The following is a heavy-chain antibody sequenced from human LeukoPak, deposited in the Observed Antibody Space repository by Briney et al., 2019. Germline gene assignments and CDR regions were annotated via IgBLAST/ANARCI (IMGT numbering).Heavy chain of an antibody. CDR3: ARVFPYYDFWSGPPDY. J-gene: IGHJ4*02. CDR1: GGSFSGYY. V-gene: IGHV3-30-3*01. D-gene: IGHD3-3*01. CDR2: ISYDGSNK. Sequence: LSLTCAVYGGSFSGYYWSWIRQPPGKGLEWVAVISYDGSNKYYADSVKGRFTISRDNSKNTLYLQMNSLRAEDTAVYYCARVFPYYDFWSGPPDYWGQGTLVTVSS.